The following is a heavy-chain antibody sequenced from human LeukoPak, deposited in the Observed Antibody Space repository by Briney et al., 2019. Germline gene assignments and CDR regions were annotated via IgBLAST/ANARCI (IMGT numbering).Heavy chain of an antibody. CDR3: ARVSAAMVSYDY. CDR1: GGSFSGYY. V-gene: IGHV4-34*01. CDR2: INHSGST. D-gene: IGHD2-2*01. Sequence: PETLSLTCAVYGGSFSGYYWSWIRQPPGKGLEWIGEINHSGSTNYNPSLKSRVTISVDTSKNQFSLKLSSVTAADTAVYYCARVSAAMVSYDYWGQGTLVTVSS. J-gene: IGHJ4*02.